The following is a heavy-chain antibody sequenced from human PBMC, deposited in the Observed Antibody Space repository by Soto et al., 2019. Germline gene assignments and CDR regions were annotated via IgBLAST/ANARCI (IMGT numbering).Heavy chain of an antibody. CDR1: GFTFSNAW. CDR2: IKSKTDGGTT. J-gene: IGHJ4*02. Sequence: PGGSLRLSCAASGFTFSNAWMSWVRQAPGKGLEWVGRIKSKTDGGTTDYAAPVKGRFTISRDDSKNTLYLQTNSLKTEDTAVYYCTTTSGRITMLVVVTTVDYWGQGTLVTVSS. V-gene: IGHV3-15*01. CDR3: TTTSGRITMLVVVTTVDY. D-gene: IGHD3-22*01.